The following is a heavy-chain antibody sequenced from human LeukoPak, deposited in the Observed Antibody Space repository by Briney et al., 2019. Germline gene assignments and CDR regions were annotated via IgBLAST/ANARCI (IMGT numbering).Heavy chain of an antibody. CDR3: ARARVREVYFVY. D-gene: IGHD2-21*01. CDR2: IDWDDNK. Sequence: ESGPTLVNPTQTLTLTCTFSGFSLSTRGMRVSWIRQPPGKALEWLARIDWDDNKFYNTSLKTRLTISKDTSKNQVVLTMTNMDPVDTATYYCARARVREVYFVYWGQGTLVTVSS. J-gene: IGHJ4*02. V-gene: IGHV2-70*04. CDR1: GFSLSTRGMR.